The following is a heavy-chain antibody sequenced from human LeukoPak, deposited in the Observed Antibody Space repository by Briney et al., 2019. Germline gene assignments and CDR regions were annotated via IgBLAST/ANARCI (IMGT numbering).Heavy chain of an antibody. CDR2: IRSKANSYAT. Sequence: GGSLRLSCAASGFTFSGSAMHWVRQASGKGLEWVGRIRSKANSYATAYAASVKGRFTISRDDSKNTAYLQMNSLKTEDTAVYYCTTRQGEVGATTLSDYWGQGTLVTVSS. CDR3: TTRQGEVGATTLSDY. J-gene: IGHJ4*02. CDR1: GFTFSGSA. V-gene: IGHV3-73*01. D-gene: IGHD1-26*01.